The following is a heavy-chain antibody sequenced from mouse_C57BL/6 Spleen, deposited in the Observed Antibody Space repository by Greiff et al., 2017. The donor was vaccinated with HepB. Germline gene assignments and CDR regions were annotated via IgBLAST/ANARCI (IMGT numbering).Heavy chain of an antibody. CDR1: GFTFSSYA. CDR2: ISDGGSYT. CDR3: AREGNHGFAY. Sequence: EVKVEESGGGLVKPGGSLKLSCAASGFTFSSYAMSWVRQTPEKRLEWVATISDGGSYTYYPDNVKGRFTISRDNAKNNLYLQRSHLKSEDTAMYYCAREGNHGFAYWGQGTLVTVSA. J-gene: IGHJ3*01. D-gene: IGHD2-1*01. V-gene: IGHV5-4*01.